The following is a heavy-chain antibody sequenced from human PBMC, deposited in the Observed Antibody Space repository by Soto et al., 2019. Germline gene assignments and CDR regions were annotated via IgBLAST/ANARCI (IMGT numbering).Heavy chain of an antibody. J-gene: IGHJ4*01. V-gene: IGHV1-69*13. Sequence: ASVKVSCKASGGTFSNDVISWVRQAPGQGLEWMGGIIPIFGTANYAQKFQGRVTITADESTSTAYMELSSLRSEDTALYYCARGTYYYDSSGAPVPSFDHRG. D-gene: IGHD3-22*01. CDR2: IIPIFGTA. CDR1: GGTFSNDV. CDR3: ARGTYYYDSSGAPVPSFDH.